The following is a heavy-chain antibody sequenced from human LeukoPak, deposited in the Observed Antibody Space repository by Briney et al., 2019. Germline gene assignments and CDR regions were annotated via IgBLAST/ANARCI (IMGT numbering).Heavy chain of an antibody. CDR1: GFTFSSYR. CDR2: IKQDGSEK. D-gene: IGHD3-3*01. J-gene: IGHJ5*02. V-gene: IGHV3-7*01. Sequence: GGSLRLSCAASGFTFSSYRMSWVRQAPGKGLEWVGNIKQDGSEKYYVDSVKGRFTISRDNAKNSLYLQMNSLRAEDTAVYYCAKSITIFGVVREDWFDPWGQGTLVTVSS. CDR3: AKSITIFGVVREDWFDP.